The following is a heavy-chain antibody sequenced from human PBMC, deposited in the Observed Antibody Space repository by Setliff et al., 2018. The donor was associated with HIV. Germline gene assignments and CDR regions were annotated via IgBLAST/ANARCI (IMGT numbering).Heavy chain of an antibody. Sequence: SVKVSCKASGGTFSSYVISWVRQAPGQGLEWMGGIIPIFGIADYAQKFQGRVAITADESRSTAYMELSSLRSEDTAVYYCARGGQYSGDYLPRDYYMDVWGNGTTVTVSS. CDR1: GGTFSSYV. D-gene: IGHD1-26*01. CDR3: ARGGQYSGDYLPRDYYMDV. V-gene: IGHV1-69*13. CDR2: IIPIFGIA. J-gene: IGHJ6*03.